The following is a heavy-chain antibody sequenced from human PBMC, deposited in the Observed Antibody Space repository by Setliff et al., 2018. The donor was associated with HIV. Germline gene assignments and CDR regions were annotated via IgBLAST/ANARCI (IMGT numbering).Heavy chain of an antibody. D-gene: IGHD3-10*01. CDR3: ARDDHYYDLGSIYSDWYFDL. J-gene: IGHJ2*01. V-gene: IGHV1-69*13. Sequence: RASVKVSCKSSGGTFRKYSISWVRQAPGQGLEWMGGIIPIFGSTRYAQKFQDRVTITADESTDTVEIQLSSLTSEDTAVYYCARDDHYYDLGSIYSDWYFDLWVPETLLVTVSS. CDR1: GGTFRKYS. CDR2: IIPIFGST.